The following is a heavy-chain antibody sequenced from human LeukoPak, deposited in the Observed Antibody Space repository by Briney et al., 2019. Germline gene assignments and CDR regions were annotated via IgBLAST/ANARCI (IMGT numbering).Heavy chain of an antibody. Sequence: SETLSLTCTVSGGSISSSYSYWGWIRQPPGKGLEWIGNIYYSGSTYYSPSLKSRVTISVDTSKNQFSLKLSSVTAADTAVYYCARGGTYYYDSSGYWSWGQGTLVTVSS. CDR2: IYYSGST. V-gene: IGHV4-39*07. D-gene: IGHD3-22*01. J-gene: IGHJ5*02. CDR1: GGSISSSYSY. CDR3: ARGGTYYYDSSGYWS.